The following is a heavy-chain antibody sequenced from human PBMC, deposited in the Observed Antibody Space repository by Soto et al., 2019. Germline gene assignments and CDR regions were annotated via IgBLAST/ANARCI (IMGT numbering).Heavy chain of an antibody. CDR2: ISYDGGET. J-gene: IGHJ4*02. CDR1: GFMFSNYG. Sequence: QVQLVESGGGVVHPGRSLSLSCAGSGFMFSNYGMHWVRRAPGKGLEWVAFISYDGGETFYADSVKGRFTISRDNSERTLFLHKRSVKKEDTAVFYCTITNVSDASFDYWGQGTLGTVSS. CDR3: TITNVSDASFDY. D-gene: IGHD2-8*01. V-gene: IGHV3-30*03.